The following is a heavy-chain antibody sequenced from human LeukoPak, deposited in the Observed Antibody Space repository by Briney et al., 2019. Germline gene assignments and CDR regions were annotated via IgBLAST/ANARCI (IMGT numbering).Heavy chain of an antibody. CDR1: GGSISSGDYY. D-gene: IGHD2-2*01. CDR3: ARDVSSTYSGYYYYYMDV. Sequence: SQTLSLTCTVSGGSISSGDYYWSWIRQPPGKGPEWIGYIYYSGSTYYNPSLKSRLTISVDTSKNQFSLKLSSGTGADTAVYYCARDVSSTYSGYYYYYMDVWGKGTTVTVSS. V-gene: IGHV4-30-4*08. CDR2: IYYSGST. J-gene: IGHJ6*03.